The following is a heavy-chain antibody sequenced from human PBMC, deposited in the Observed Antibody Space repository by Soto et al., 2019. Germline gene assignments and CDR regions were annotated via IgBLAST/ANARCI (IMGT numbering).Heavy chain of an antibody. CDR2: ISYDGSNK. D-gene: IGHD3-16*01. CDR1: GFTFSSYG. V-gene: IGHV3-30*18. J-gene: IGHJ6*03. Sequence: GGSLRLSCAASGFTFSSYGMHWVRQAPGKGLEWVAVISYDGSNKYYADSVKGRFTISRDNSKNTLYLQMNSLRAEDTAGYYCAKEGGDTAPYYYYYIDVWGKGTTVTVSS. CDR3: AKEGGDTAPYYYYYIDV.